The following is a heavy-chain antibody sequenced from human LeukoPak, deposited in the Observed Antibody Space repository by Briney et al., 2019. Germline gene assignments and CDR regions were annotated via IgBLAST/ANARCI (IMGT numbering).Heavy chain of an antibody. Sequence: PGGSLRLSCAASGFTFSGSAMHWVRQASGKGLEWVGRIRSKANSYATAYAASVKGRFTISRDDSKNTAYLQMNSLKTGDTAVYYCTREGDWVVPAADYWGQGTLVTVSS. CDR2: IRSKANSYAT. D-gene: IGHD2-2*01. J-gene: IGHJ4*02. CDR1: GFTFSGSA. V-gene: IGHV3-73*01. CDR3: TREGDWVVPAADY.